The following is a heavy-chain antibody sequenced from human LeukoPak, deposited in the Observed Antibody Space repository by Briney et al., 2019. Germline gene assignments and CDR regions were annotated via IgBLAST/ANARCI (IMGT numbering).Heavy chain of an antibody. CDR2: INSDGSTT. CDR1: GFTFTNYW. Sequence: PGGSLRLSCAASGFTFTNYWMHCGRQAPGEGLMWLSRINSDGSTTSYAGSVKGRFTISRDNAKNTLYLQLNTLRAEDTAVYYCARETWGGLDYWGQGTLVSVSS. D-gene: IGHD3-16*01. J-gene: IGHJ4*02. V-gene: IGHV3-74*01. CDR3: ARETWGGLDY.